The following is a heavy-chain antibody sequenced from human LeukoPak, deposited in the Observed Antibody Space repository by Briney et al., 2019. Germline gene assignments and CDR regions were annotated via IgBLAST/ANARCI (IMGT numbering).Heavy chain of an antibody. J-gene: IGHJ4*02. Sequence: PGGSLRLSCAASGFTFSSYGMHWVLQAPGKGLEWVVVISYDGSNKYYADSVKGRFTISRDNSKNTLYLQMNSLRAEDTAGYYCATRFGGPEDYWGQGTLVTVSS. CDR1: GFTFSSYG. V-gene: IGHV3-30*03. CDR3: ATRFGGPEDY. CDR2: ISYDGSNK. D-gene: IGHD3-3*01.